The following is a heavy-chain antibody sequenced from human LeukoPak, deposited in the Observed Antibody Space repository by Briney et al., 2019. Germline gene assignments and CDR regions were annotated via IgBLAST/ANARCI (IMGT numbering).Heavy chain of an antibody. CDR1: GGSISSSSYY. CDR2: IYYSGST. V-gene: IGHV4-30-4*01. D-gene: IGHD6-13*01. Sequence: NPSETLSLTCTVSGGSISSSSYYWSWIRQPPGKGLEWIGYIYYSGSTYYNPSLKSRVTISVDTSKNQFSLKLSSVTAADTAVYYCARSQKGYTYGMDVWGQGTTVTVSS. J-gene: IGHJ6*02. CDR3: ARSQKGYTYGMDV.